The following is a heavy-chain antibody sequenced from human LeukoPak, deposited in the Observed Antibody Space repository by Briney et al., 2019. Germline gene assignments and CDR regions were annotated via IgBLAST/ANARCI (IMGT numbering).Heavy chain of an antibody. V-gene: IGHV3-30*02. CDR2: ISFDATNI. J-gene: IGHJ4*02. D-gene: IGHD6-19*01. CDR1: GFTFTNYG. Sequence: PGGSLRLSCAASGFTFTNYGILWVRQAPGKGLEWVAFISFDATNIYYSNSVKGRFTVSRDTSKNTVYLQINRLRVEDTAVYYCAKKGRTDTSGWGFDSWGQGTLVTVSS. CDR3: AKKGRTDTSGWGFDS.